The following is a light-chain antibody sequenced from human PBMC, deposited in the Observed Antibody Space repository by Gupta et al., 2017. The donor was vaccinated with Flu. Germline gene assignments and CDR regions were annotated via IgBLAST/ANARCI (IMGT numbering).Light chain of an antibody. Sequence: SITISCTGTSSDVGSYNLVSWYQQHPGKAPKLMIYEVSKRPSGVSNRFSGSKSGNTASLTISGLQAEDEADYYCCSYAGSSGWVFGGGTKLTVL. V-gene: IGLV2-23*02. CDR1: SSDVGSYNL. CDR2: EVS. CDR3: CSYAGSSGWV. J-gene: IGLJ3*02.